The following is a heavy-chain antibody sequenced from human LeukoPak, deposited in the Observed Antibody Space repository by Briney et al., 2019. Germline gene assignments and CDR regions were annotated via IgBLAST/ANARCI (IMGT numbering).Heavy chain of an antibody. Sequence: GGSLRLSCATSGFTFTYAMSWVRQTPGKGLVWVSLFKTDGSTTRYADSVKGRFTISRDNAKNTLYLQMNSLRAEDTAVYYCARSTSQGFDYWGQGTPVIVSS. CDR1: GFTFTYA. CDR2: FKTDGSTT. V-gene: IGHV3-74*01. CDR3: ARSTSQGFDY. J-gene: IGHJ4*02.